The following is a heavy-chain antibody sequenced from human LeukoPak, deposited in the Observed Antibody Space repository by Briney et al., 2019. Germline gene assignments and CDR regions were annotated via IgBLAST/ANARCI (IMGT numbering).Heavy chain of an antibody. CDR2: ISGSGDRT. CDR3: AKSRGFSFGPFDS. Sequence: GGALRLSCRPSGFDFNNYAINWVRHAPGKGLDWVSTISGSGDRTFYADSVKGRFTFSRDTSTNILYLQMNNLRAEDTAVYFCAKSRGFSFGPFDSWGQGTLVTVSS. V-gene: IGHV3-23*01. CDR1: GFDFNNYA. J-gene: IGHJ4*02. D-gene: IGHD3-16*01.